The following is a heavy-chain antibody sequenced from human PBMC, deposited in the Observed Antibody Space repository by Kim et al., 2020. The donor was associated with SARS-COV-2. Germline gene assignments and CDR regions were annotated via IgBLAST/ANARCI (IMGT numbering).Heavy chain of an antibody. CDR3: ATWGGIPAALFRRSVRREFDDFFA. CDR2: LEPEDAEI. J-gene: IGHJ5*02. D-gene: IGHD2-2*01. Sequence: ASVKVSCKVSGYSVTELSVHWVQQAHGKGLEWMGGLEPEDAEIHYAQNLQGRITVTVDTTTNTVYMDLSSLRSGDTAVYYCATWGGIPAALFRRSVRREFDDFFAWGQGTLVTVSS. CDR1: GYSVTELS. V-gene: IGHV1-24*01.